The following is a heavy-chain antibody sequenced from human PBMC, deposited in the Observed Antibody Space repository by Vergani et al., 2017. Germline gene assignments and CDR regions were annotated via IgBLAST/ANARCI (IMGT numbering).Heavy chain of an antibody. J-gene: IGHJ4*02. Sequence: QVQLQESGPGLVKPSQTLSLSCTVSGGSVRTSIGYYWTWIRQPAGKTLEWIGEFFSSGTTNYNPSFKNRVTMSVDMSKNQFSLKLNSVTAADTAVYYCARGSRAEGGSGPDKWGQGTLVTVSS. D-gene: IGHD6-13*01. CDR2: FFSSGTT. CDR1: GGSVRTSIGYY. V-gene: IGHV4-61*02. CDR3: ARGSRAEGGSGPDK.